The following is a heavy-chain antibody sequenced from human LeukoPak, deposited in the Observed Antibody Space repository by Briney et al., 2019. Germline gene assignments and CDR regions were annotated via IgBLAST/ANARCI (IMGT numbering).Heavy chain of an antibody. CDR1: GFTFSSYG. Sequence: GGSLRLSCAASGFTFSSYGMHWVRQAPGKGLQWVALISHDGSNKYYADSVKGRFTISRDNSKNTLYLQMNSLRTEDTAVYYCAKGEYSRTGYFDYWGQGTLVTVSS. J-gene: IGHJ4*02. D-gene: IGHD6-6*01. V-gene: IGHV3-30*18. CDR3: AKGEYSRTGYFDY. CDR2: ISHDGSNK.